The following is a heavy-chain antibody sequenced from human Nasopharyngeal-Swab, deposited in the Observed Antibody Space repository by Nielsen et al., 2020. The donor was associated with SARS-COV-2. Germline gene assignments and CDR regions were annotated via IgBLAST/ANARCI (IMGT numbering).Heavy chain of an antibody. D-gene: IGHD6-13*01. J-gene: IGHJ3*02. Sequence: ASVKVSCKPSGSTFNFYYMHWVRQAPGQGLEWVGMINPRDGSTSYADNLQGRVTMTSDTSTGTVYIELSSLKSGEPAVYYRARLVEAANFFDTWGQGTMVNGSS. CDR1: GSTFNFYY. CDR3: ARLVEAANFFDT. V-gene: IGHV1-46*02. CDR2: INPRDGST.